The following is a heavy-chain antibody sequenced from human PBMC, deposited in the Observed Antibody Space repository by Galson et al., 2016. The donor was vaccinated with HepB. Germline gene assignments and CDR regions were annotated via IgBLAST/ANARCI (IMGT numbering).Heavy chain of an antibody. Sequence: SLRLSCAGSGFTFNSYAMNWVCQAPGKGLEWISLISDNGHATYYADPVRGRFSIARDNSKNTLYLQMNSLRADDTAVYYCAKCPPGTRGSLDSWGQGTLVTVSS. D-gene: IGHD1-14*01. CDR1: GFTFNSYA. CDR3: AKCPPGTRGSLDS. V-gene: IGHV3-23*01. CDR2: ISDNGHAT. J-gene: IGHJ4*02.